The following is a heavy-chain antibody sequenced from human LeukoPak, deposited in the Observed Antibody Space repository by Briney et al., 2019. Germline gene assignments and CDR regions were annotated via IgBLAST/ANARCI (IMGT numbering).Heavy chain of an antibody. CDR2: ISSNGGST. D-gene: IGHD3-10*01. CDR1: GFTFSSYA. CDR3: ARERGSYYGSGSYYDY. J-gene: IGHJ4*02. V-gene: IGHV3-64*01. Sequence: GGSLRLSCAASGFTFSSYAMHWVRQAPGKGLEYVSAISSNGGSTYYANSVKGRFTISRDNSKNTLYLQMGSLRAEDMAVYYCARERGSYYGSGSYYDYWGQGTLVTVSS.